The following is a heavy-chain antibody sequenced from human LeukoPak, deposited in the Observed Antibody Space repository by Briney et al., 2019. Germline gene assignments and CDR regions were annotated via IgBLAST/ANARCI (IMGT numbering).Heavy chain of an antibody. CDR1: GFTFSSYG. V-gene: IGHV3-30*18. D-gene: IGHD5-18*01. Sequence: PGGSLRLSCAASGFTFSSYGMHWVRQAPGKGLEWVAVISYDGSNKYYADSVKGRFTISRDNSKNTLYLQMNSLRAEDTAVYYCAKAEDTAMVTLSDYWGQGTLVTVSS. J-gene: IGHJ4*02. CDR2: ISYDGSNK. CDR3: AKAEDTAMVTLSDY.